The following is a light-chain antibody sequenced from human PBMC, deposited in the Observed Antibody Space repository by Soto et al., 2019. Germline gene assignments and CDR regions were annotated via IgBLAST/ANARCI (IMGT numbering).Light chain of an antibody. Sequence: QSVLTQPPSASGTPGQRFTIACSGSSSSIGSNTVNWYQQLPGTAPKLLIYGHNQRPSGVPDRFSGSKSGTSASLAISGLQSEDEADYYCSAWDDSLNGRVFGGGTKLTVL. V-gene: IGLV1-44*01. CDR3: SAWDDSLNGRV. CDR2: GHN. J-gene: IGLJ2*01. CDR1: SSSIGSNT.